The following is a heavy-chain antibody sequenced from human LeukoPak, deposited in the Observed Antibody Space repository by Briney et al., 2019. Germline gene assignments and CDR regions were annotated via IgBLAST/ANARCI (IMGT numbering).Heavy chain of an antibody. CDR2: IWYDGSNK. D-gene: IGHD5-18*01. Sequence: HPGGSLRLSCAASGFTFSSYGMHWVRQAPGKGLEWVAVIWYDGSNKYYADSVKGRFTISRDNSKNTLYLQMNSLRAEDTAVYYCARVEWGGRDTAMEYYYYYGMDVWGQGTTVTVSS. V-gene: IGHV3-33*01. J-gene: IGHJ6*02. CDR1: GFTFSSYG. CDR3: ARVEWGGRDTAMEYYYYYGMDV.